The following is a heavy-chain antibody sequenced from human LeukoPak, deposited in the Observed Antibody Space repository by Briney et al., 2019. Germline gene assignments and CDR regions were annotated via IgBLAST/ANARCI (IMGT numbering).Heavy chain of an antibody. CDR3: GRDWKLDY. CDR2: ISNDGGDT. CDR1: GFTFNNYP. Sequence: PGGSLRLSCYTSGFTFNNYPMSWVRQAPGKGLEWVSAISNDGGDTKYADSVKGRFTISGDNSRNTLYLQMRSLRVEDTAIYYCGRDWKLDYWGQGSLVTVSS. D-gene: IGHD1-1*01. V-gene: IGHV3-23*01. J-gene: IGHJ4*02.